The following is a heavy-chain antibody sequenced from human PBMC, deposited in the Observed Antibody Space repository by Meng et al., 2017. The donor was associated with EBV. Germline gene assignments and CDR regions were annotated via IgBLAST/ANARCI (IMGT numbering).Heavy chain of an antibody. Sequence: QLQESGSGLVNPSQPLSLTCTVAGGSGSSGNNYWIWIRQPPGKGLEWIGYIYYSGRTYYNPSLESRVTMSVDTSKNQFSLNLNSVTAADTAVYYCARVNGDCFSTICYKGWFDPWGQGTLVTVSS. CDR3: ARVNGDCFSTICYKGWFDP. CDR1: GGSGSSGNNY. D-gene: IGHD2-2*02. J-gene: IGHJ5*02. CDR2: IYYSGRT. V-gene: IGHV4-30-4*01.